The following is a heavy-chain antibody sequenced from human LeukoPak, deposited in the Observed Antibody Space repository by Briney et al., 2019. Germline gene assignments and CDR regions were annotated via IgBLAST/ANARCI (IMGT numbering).Heavy chain of an antibody. Sequence: GGSLRLSCAASGFTFSSYWMSGVRQAPGKGLEWVANIKQDGSDKYYVDSVKGRFTISRDNAKNSLYLQMNSLRAEDTAVYYCAREDGYNFFDYWGQGTLVTVSS. V-gene: IGHV3-7*04. CDR3: AREDGYNFFDY. D-gene: IGHD5-24*01. CDR1: GFTFSSYW. CDR2: IKQDGSDK. J-gene: IGHJ4*02.